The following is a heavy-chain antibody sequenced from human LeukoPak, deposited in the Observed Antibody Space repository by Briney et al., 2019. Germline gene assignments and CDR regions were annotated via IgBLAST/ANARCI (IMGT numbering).Heavy chain of an antibody. CDR1: GYSFTSYW. D-gene: IGHD2-2*01. V-gene: IGHV5-51*01. J-gene: IGHJ4*02. CDR2: IYPGDSDT. CDR3: ARYLRKGGYYFDY. Sequence: GESLRISCKGSGYSFTSYWIGWVRQMPGKGLEWMGIIYPGDSDTRYSLSFQGQVTISADKSISTAHLQWSSLKASDTAMYYCARYLRKGGYYFDYWGQGTLVTVSS.